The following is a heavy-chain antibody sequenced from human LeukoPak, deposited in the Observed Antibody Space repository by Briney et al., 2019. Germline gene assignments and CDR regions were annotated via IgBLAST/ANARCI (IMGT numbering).Heavy chain of an antibody. Sequence: PGGSLRLSCAASGFTVSSNYMSWVRQAPGKGLEWVSVIYSGGSTYYADSVKGRFTISRDNSKNTLYLQMNSLRAEDTAVYYCAKVFRGACSSTRCSYFDYWGQGTLVTVSS. J-gene: IGHJ4*02. CDR1: GFTVSSNY. V-gene: IGHV3-66*01. D-gene: IGHD2-2*01. CDR3: AKVFRGACSSTRCSYFDY. CDR2: IYSGGST.